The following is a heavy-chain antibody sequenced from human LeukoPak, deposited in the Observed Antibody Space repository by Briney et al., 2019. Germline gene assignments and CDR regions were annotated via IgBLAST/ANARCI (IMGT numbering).Heavy chain of an antibody. J-gene: IGHJ4*02. D-gene: IGHD3-10*01. V-gene: IGHV3-23*01. Sequence: GGSLRLSCAASGFTFSDYILDWVRQAPGKGLEWVAGISDSGGSTNYADSVKGRFTISRDNAKITLYLQMNSLRAEDTAVYFCAKRGVVIRVILVGFHKQAYYFDSWGQGALVTVSS. CDR2: ISDSGGST. CDR3: AKRGVVIRVILVGFHKQAYYFDS. CDR1: GFTFSDYI.